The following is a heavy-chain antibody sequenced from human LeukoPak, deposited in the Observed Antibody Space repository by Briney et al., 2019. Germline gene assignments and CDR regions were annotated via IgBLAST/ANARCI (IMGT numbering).Heavy chain of an antibody. CDR3: ARQPSPYYYDSSGYQNWFDP. D-gene: IGHD3-22*01. J-gene: IGHJ5*02. CDR1: GYTFTSYY. V-gene: IGHV1-46*01. CDR2: INPSGGST. Sequence: ASVKVSCKASGYTFTSYYMHWVRQAPGQGLEWMGIINPSGGSTSYAQKFQGRVTMTRDTSTSTVYMELRSLRSEDTAVYYCARQPSPYYYDSSGYQNWFDPWGQGTLVAVSS.